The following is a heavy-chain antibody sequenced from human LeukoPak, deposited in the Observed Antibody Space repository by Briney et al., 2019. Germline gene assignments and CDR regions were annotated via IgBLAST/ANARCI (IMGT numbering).Heavy chain of an antibody. CDR2: IYYSGST. CDR3: ARVRRYSYGLDY. Sequence: SETLSLTCTVSGGSISIYYWSWIRQPPGKGLGWSGYIYYSGSTNYNPSLKSRVTISVDTSKNQFSLKLSSVTAADTAVYYCARVRRYSYGLDYWGQGTLVTVSS. CDR1: GGSISIYY. D-gene: IGHD5-18*01. V-gene: IGHV4-59*01. J-gene: IGHJ4*02.